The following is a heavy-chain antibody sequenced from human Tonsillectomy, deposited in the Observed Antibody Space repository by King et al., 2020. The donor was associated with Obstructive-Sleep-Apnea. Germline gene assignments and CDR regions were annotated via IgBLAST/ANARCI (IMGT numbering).Heavy chain of an antibody. Sequence: VQLVESGGGLVQPGGSLRLSCAASGFTVSSNYMSWVRQAPGKGLEWVSLIYSGGHTYYADSVKGRFTISSDNSQNTLYLQMNSLRAEDTAVYYCARYTYGYGNFDSWGQGTLVTVSS. V-gene: IGHV3-66*01. D-gene: IGHD5-18*01. CDR1: GFTVSSNY. CDR2: IYSGGHT. CDR3: ARYTYGYGNFDS. J-gene: IGHJ4*02.